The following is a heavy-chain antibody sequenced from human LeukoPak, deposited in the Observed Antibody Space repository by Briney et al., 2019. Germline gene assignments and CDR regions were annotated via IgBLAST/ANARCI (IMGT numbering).Heavy chain of an antibody. V-gene: IGHV4-38-2*01. D-gene: IGHD3-22*01. CDR1: GYSIGSGYY. J-gene: IGHJ4*02. CDR3: ARTRYYYDSSGYYWGVYYFDY. Sequence: SETLSLTCAVSGYSIGSGYYWGWIRQPPGKGLEWIGSIYHSGSTYYNPSLKSRVTISVDTSKNQFSLKLSSVTAADTAVYYCARTRYYYDSSGYYWGVYYFDYWGQGTLVTVSS. CDR2: IYHSGST.